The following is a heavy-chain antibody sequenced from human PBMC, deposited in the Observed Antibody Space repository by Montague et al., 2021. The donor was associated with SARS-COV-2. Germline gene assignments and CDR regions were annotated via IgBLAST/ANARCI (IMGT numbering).Heavy chain of an antibody. CDR1: GGSFSTYS. J-gene: IGHJ6*03. Sequence: SETLSLTCAVNGGSFSTYSWNWIRQPPGKGLEWIGEIRHGGSTNYNPSLNSRVTISADTSKNQFSLKLTSVAAADTAVYYCARLGDGVVPSPILGVGPYNSFHYMAVWGNGTTVTVSS. CDR2: IRHGGST. D-gene: IGHD3-10*01. V-gene: IGHV4-34*01. CDR3: ARLGDGVVPSPILGVGPYNSFHYMAV.